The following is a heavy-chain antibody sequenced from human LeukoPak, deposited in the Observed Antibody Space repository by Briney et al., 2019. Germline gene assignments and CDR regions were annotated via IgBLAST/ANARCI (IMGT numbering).Heavy chain of an antibody. J-gene: IGHJ4*02. CDR2: INHSGST. V-gene: IGHV4-34*01. CDR3: ARGNLHSSGWASSQIDY. CDR1: GGSFSGYY. D-gene: IGHD6-19*01. Sequence: SETLSLTCAVYGGSFSGYYWTWTRQPPGKGLEWIGEINHSGSTNYNPSLKSRVTISVDTSKNQFSLKLSSVTAADTAVYYCARGNLHSSGWASSQIDYWGQGTLVTVSS.